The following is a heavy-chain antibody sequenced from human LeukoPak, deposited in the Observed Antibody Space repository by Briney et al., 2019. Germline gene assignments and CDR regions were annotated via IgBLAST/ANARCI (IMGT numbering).Heavy chain of an antibody. J-gene: IGHJ6*03. Sequence: SETLSLTCTVSGGSISSSSYYWGWIRQPPGKGLEWIGKIYYSGSTYYNPSLKGRVTISVDTSKNQFSLKLSSVTAADTAVYYCARCNYYGSGNYYYYYYMDVWAKGPRSPSP. CDR1: GGSISSSSYY. D-gene: IGHD3-10*01. CDR2: IYYSGST. CDR3: ARCNYYGSGNYYYYYYMDV. V-gene: IGHV4-39*01.